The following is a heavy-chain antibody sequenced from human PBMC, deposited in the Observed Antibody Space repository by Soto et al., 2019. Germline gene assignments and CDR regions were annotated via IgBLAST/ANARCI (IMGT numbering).Heavy chain of an antibody. J-gene: IGHJ4*02. V-gene: IGHV1-2*04. CDR1: GYTFTGYY. D-gene: IGHD6-25*01. CDR3: ARDRVGRSLRLPGDNSLGYFDY. CDR2: INPNSGGT. Sequence: ASVKVSCKASGYTFTGYYMHWVRQAPGQGLEWMGWINPNSGGTNYAQKFQGWVTMTRDTSISTAYMELSRLRSDDTAVYYCARDRVGRSLRLPGDNSLGYFDYWGQGTLVTVSS.